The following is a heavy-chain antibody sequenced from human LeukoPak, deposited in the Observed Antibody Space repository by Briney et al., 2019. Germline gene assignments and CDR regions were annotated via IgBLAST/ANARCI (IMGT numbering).Heavy chain of an antibody. Sequence: GGSLRLSCAASGFTVSDNYMSWVRQAPRKGLEWVSVFYSGGSTRYADSVKGRFTISRDNSKNTLYLQLNSLRAEDTAVYFCASSSWSSEYFHYWGQGTLVTVSS. CDR1: GFTVSDNY. CDR3: ASSSWSSEYFHY. CDR2: FYSGGST. V-gene: IGHV3-66*01. D-gene: IGHD6-13*01. J-gene: IGHJ1*01.